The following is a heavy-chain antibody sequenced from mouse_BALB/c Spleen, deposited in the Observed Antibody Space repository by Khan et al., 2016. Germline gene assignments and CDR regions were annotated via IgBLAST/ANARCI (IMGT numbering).Heavy chain of an antibody. CDR1: GFDLSRYW. CDR3: ARAGYYGYLVN. J-gene: IGHJ3*01. D-gene: IGHD1-1*01. V-gene: IGHV4-1*02. Sequence: EVKLLESGGGLVQPGGSLKLSCAASGFDLSRYWMSWVRQAPGKGLEWIGEINPDSRTINYTPSLKDKFIISRDNAKNTLYPQMSKVRSEDTALYYCARAGYYGYLVNWGQGTLVTVSA. CDR2: INPDSRTI.